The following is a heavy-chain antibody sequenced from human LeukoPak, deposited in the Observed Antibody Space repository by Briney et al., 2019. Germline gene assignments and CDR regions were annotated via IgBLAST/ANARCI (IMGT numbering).Heavy chain of an antibody. V-gene: IGHV4-30-4*08. J-gene: IGHJ4*02. Sequence: SETLSLTCTISGGSISSGDYYWSWIRQPPGKGLEWIGYIYYSGSTYYNPSLKSRVTISVDTSKNQFSLKLSSVTAADTAVYYCARSYCTNGVCYFYYFDYWGQGTLVTVSS. CDR3: ARSYCTNGVCYFYYFDY. CDR2: IYYSGST. D-gene: IGHD2-8*01. CDR1: GGSISSGDYY.